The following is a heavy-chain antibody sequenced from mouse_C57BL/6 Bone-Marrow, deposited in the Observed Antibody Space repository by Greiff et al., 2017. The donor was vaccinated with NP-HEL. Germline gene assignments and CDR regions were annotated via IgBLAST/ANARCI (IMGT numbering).Heavy chain of an antibody. D-gene: IGHD3-3*01. CDR3: ARLGTYAMDY. CDR2: ISNLAYSI. CDR1: GFTFSDYG. Sequence: EVHLVESGGGLVQPGGSLKLSCAASGFTFSDYGMAWVRQAPRKGPEWVAFISNLAYSIYYADTVTGRFTISRENAKNTLYLEMSSLRSEDTAMYYCARLGTYAMDYWGQGTSVTVSS. V-gene: IGHV5-15*01. J-gene: IGHJ4*01.